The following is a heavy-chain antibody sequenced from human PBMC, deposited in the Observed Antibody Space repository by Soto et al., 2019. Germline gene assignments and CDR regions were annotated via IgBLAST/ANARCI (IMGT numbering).Heavy chain of an antibody. V-gene: IGHV1-69*01. Sequence: QVQLVQSGAEVKKPGSSVKVSCKASGGTFSSYAISWVRQAPGQGLEWMGGIIPIFGTANYAQKFQGRVTSTADESTSTAYMERSSLRSEDTAVYYCARVGIVVVPAAPPVHWFDPWGQGTLVTVSS. CDR2: IIPIFGTA. CDR1: GGTFSSYA. CDR3: ARVGIVVVPAAPPVHWFDP. J-gene: IGHJ5*02. D-gene: IGHD2-2*01.